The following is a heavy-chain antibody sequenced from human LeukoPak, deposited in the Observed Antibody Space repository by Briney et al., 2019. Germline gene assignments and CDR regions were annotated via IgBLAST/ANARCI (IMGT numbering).Heavy chain of an antibody. V-gene: IGHV3-23*01. D-gene: IGHD6-19*01. CDR1: GFTFSSYA. CDR3: ANCIDSSGWYLGD. Sequence: GGSLRLSCAASGFTFSSYAMSWVRQAPGKGLEWVSAISGSGGSTYYADSVKGRFTISRDNSKNTLYLQMNSLRAEDTAVYYCANCIDSSGWYLGDWGQGTLVTVSS. CDR2: ISGSGGST. J-gene: IGHJ4*02.